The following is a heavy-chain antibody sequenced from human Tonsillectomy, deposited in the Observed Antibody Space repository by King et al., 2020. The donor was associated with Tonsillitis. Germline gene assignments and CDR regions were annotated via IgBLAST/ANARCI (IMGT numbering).Heavy chain of an antibody. Sequence: VQLVESGGGLVQPGGSLKLSCAASGFTFSGSAMHWVRQASGKGLEWVGRIRSKTNSYATAYVASVKGRFTISRDDSKNTAYLQMNSLKTEDTAVYYCTRPTGDYDLLTGSANWFDPWGQGTLVTVSS. CDR3: TRPTGDYDLLTGSANWFDP. CDR2: IRSKTNSYAT. V-gene: IGHV3-73*02. J-gene: IGHJ5*02. D-gene: IGHD3-9*01. CDR1: GFTFSGSA.